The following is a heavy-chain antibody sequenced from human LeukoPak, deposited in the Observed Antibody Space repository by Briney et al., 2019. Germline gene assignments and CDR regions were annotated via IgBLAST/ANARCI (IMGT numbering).Heavy chain of an antibody. J-gene: IGHJ1*01. V-gene: IGHV3-33*01. CDR2: IWYDGSNK. Sequence: PGRSLRLSCAASGFTFSSYGMHGVRQAPGKGLEWVAVIWYDGSNKYYGDSVKGRFTISRDNSKKTLYLQMNSLRVEDTAVYYCARGDGYNDAEYLQHWGQGTLVTVS. CDR3: ARGDGYNDAEYLQH. CDR1: GFTFSSYG. D-gene: IGHD5-24*01.